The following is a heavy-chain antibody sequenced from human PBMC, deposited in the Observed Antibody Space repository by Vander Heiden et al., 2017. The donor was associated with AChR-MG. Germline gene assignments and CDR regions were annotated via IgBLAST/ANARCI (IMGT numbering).Heavy chain of an antibody. D-gene: IGHD3-22*01. Sequence: QVQLQESGPGLVKPSQTLSLTCTVSGGSISSGGYYWSWIRQHPGKGLEWIGYIYYSGSTYYNPSLKRRVTISVDTSKNQFSLKLSSVTAADTAVYYCARVRGGTSSGYYYYFDYWGQGTLDTVSS. CDR3: ARVRGGTSSGYYYYFDY. CDR2: IYYSGST. J-gene: IGHJ4*02. CDR1: GGSISSGGYY. V-gene: IGHV4-31*03.